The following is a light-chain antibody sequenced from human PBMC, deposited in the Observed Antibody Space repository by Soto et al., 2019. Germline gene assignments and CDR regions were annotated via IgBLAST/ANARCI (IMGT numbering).Light chain of an antibody. J-gene: IGKJ1*01. CDR2: GAS. V-gene: IGKV3-20*01. CDR3: QHYGSSGT. Sequence: EIVWTQSPGILSLSQGERATLSCRASQSVSNNYLAWYKQKPGQAPSLLIYGASNRATGIPDRFSGSGSGTDFTLTIRRLEPEVFAVDYCQHYGSSGTFGQGTKVDIK. CDR1: QSVSNNY.